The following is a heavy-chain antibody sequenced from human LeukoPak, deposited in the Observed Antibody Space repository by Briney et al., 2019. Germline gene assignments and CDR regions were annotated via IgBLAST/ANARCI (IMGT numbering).Heavy chain of an antibody. D-gene: IGHD1-20*01. CDR1: GYTFTCYY. Sequence: ASVKVSCKASGYTFTCYYMHWVRQAPGQGLEWMGWINAYNGNTNYAQKLQGRVTMTTDTSTSTAYMELRSLRSDDTAVYYCARVWITGAFDIWGQGTMVTVSS. V-gene: IGHV1-18*04. CDR3: ARVWITGAFDI. J-gene: IGHJ3*02. CDR2: INAYNGNT.